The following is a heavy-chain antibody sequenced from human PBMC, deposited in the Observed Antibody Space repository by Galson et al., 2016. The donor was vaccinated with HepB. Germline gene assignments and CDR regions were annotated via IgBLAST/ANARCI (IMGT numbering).Heavy chain of an antibody. D-gene: IGHD1-26*01. CDR1: GFTFGSYA. CDR2: ISSSGGTT. Sequence: SLRLSCAASGFTFGSYAMTWIRQAPGKGLEWVSSISSSGGTTYYKDSVKGRFTISRDGSESTLYVHMNGLRVEDTAVYYCAKGAAGGTYSALDYWGRGALVTVSS. CDR3: AKGAAGGTYSALDY. J-gene: IGHJ4*02. V-gene: IGHV3-23*01.